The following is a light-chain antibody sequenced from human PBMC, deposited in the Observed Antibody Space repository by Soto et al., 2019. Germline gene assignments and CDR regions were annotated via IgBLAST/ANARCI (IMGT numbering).Light chain of an antibody. J-gene: IGKJ1*01. V-gene: IGKV3-20*01. CDR2: GAS. Sequence: EIVFTQSPGTLSLSPGERATLSCRASQSVSSSYLAWYQQKPGQAPRLLIYGASSRATGIPDRFSGSGSGTDFTLTISRLEPEDFVVYYCQQYGSSPPWTFGQGTKVDI. CDR1: QSVSSSY. CDR3: QQYGSSPPWT.